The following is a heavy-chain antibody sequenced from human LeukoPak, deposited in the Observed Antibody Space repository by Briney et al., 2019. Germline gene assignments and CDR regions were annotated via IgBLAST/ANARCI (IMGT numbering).Heavy chain of an antibody. CDR1: GYTLTELS. Sequence: GASVKVSCKVSGYTLTELSMHWVRQAPGQGLEWMGVINPSDGVTHYSQKFQGRFTMTRDTSMSTVYMELSSLRFEDTAVYYCASAPSADAFDLWGQGTMVIVSS. J-gene: IGHJ3*01. CDR3: ASAPSADAFDL. V-gene: IGHV1-46*01. CDR2: INPSDGVT.